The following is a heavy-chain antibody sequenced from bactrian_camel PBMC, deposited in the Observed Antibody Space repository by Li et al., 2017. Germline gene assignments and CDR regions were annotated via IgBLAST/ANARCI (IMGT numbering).Heavy chain of an antibody. J-gene: IGHJ4*01. CDR3: AAEARFLPT. CDR2: LDSDGST. Sequence: VQLVESGGGSVQTGESLTLSCQAPGFTFPDRDLAWYRQAPGKEREGIASLDSDGSTNYDNSVQGRFTISKDDAKNTLYLQKNDLKPEDTGMYYCAAEARFLPTGARGPRSPSP. CDR1: GFTFPDRD. V-gene: IGHV3S53*01.